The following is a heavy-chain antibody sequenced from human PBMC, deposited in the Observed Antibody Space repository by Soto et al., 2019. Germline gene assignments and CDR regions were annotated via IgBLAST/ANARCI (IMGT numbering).Heavy chain of an antibody. CDR3: ARGGWRQIDY. Sequence: QVQLQESGPGLVKPSETLSLTCSVSGVSIGSYYWSWIRQPPGKGLEWIGYIYYSGSTNYNPSLTSRVTISVDTSKNQFSLKLSSVTAADTAVYYCARGGWRQIDYWGQGPLVTVSS. D-gene: IGHD3-3*01. V-gene: IGHV4-59*08. CDR2: IYYSGST. CDR1: GVSIGSYY. J-gene: IGHJ4*02.